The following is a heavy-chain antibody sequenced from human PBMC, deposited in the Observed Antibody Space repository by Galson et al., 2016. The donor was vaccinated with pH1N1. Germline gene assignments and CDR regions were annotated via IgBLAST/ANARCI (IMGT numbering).Heavy chain of an antibody. V-gene: IGHV4-34*01. CDR2: ISHTGST. CDR3: ARRGRWQQMGF. J-gene: IGHJ4*02. CDR1: GGSFSNYQ. Sequence: SETLSLTCAVFGGSFSNYQWTWIRQSPGKGLEWIGEISHTGSTNYNPSLWSRLTISIDASKSQFSLSLRSVSAADTGIYYCARRGRWQQMGFWGQGTPVSASS. D-gene: IGHD5-24*01.